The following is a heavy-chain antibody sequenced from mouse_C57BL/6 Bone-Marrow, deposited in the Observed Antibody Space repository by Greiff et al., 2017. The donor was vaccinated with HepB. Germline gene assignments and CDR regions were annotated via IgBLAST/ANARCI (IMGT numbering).Heavy chain of an antibody. CDR1: GFNIKDDY. CDR3: TTWGVLSTTVPYFDY. V-gene: IGHV14-4*01. J-gene: IGHJ2*01. Sequence: EVQLQQSGAELVRPGASVKLSCTASGFNIKDDYMHWVKQRPEQGLEWIGWIDPENGDTEYASKFQGKATITADTSSNTAYLQLSSLTSEDTAVYYCTTWGVLSTTVPYFDYWGQGTTLTVSS. CDR2: IDPENGDT. D-gene: IGHD1-1*01.